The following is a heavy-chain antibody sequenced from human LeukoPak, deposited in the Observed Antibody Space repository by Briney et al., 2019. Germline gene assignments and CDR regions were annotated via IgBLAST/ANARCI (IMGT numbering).Heavy chain of an antibody. Sequence: SQTLSLTCTVSGGSISSGGYYWRWIRQHPGKGLEWIGYIYYSGSTYYNPSLKSRVTISVDTSKNQFSLKLSSVTAADTAVYYCARVNTMTTDFDYWRQGTLVTVSS. CDR1: GGSISSGGYY. V-gene: IGHV4-31*03. CDR2: IYYSGST. D-gene: IGHD4-17*01. J-gene: IGHJ4*02. CDR3: ARVNTMTTDFDY.